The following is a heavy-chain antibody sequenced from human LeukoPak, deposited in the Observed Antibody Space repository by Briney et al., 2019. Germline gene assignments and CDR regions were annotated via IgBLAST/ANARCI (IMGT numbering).Heavy chain of an antibody. D-gene: IGHD7-27*01. V-gene: IGHV3-30-3*01. Sequence: PGRSLRLSCAASGFTFSSYAMHWVRQAPGKGLEWVAVISYDGSNKYYADSVKGRFTISRDNSKNTLYLQMNSLRAEDTAVYYCASAVGMWGQGTLVTVSS. CDR2: ISYDGSNK. J-gene: IGHJ4*02. CDR3: ASAVGM. CDR1: GFTFSSYA.